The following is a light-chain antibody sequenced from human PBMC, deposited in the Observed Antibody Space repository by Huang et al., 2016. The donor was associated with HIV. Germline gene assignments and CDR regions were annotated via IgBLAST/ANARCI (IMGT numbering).Light chain of an antibody. Sequence: DILMTQSPDFLAVSLGERATINCRSSRSVFYSSNNKNYLAWYQQKPGQPPKLLIHWASTRQAGVPDRFSGSGSGTDFTLTISSLQAEDVAIYYCQQYYTSPFTCGPGTKVDVK. J-gene: IGKJ3*01. CDR2: WAS. CDR1: RSVFYSSNNKNY. CDR3: QQYYTSPFT. V-gene: IGKV4-1*01.